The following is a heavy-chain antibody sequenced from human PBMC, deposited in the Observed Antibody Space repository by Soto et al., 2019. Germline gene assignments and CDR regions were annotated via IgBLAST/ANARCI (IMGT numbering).Heavy chain of an antibody. D-gene: IGHD2-15*01. Sequence: KASETLSLTCTVSGGSISSYYWSWIRQPPGKGLEWIGYIYYSGSTNYNPSLKSRVTISVDTSKNQFSLKLSSVTAADTAVYYCARVSCSGGSCYEYYYYGMDVWGQGTTVTVSS. V-gene: IGHV4-59*01. J-gene: IGHJ6*02. CDR2: IYYSGST. CDR3: ARVSCSGGSCYEYYYYGMDV. CDR1: GGSISSYY.